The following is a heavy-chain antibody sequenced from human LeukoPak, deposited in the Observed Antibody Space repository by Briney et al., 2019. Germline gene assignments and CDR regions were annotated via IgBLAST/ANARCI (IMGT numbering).Heavy chain of an antibody. Sequence: GGSLRLSCADSGFTFNNFWMRWVRQAPGKGLEWVANIKQDGGEKYYVDSVRGRFTISKDDARNSVNLQMNSLRVEDTAVYYCARSLGRFYYGMDVWGQGTTVTVSS. V-gene: IGHV3-7*03. D-gene: IGHD1-26*01. J-gene: IGHJ6*02. CDR2: IKQDGGEK. CDR3: ARSLGRFYYGMDV. CDR1: GFTFNNFW.